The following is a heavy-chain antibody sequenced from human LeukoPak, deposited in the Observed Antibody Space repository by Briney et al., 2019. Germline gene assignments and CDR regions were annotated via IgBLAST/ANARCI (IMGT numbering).Heavy chain of an antibody. CDR2: ISARNGNT. Sequence: GASVKVSCKASGYTFTSYGISWVRQAPGQGLEWMGWISARNGNTDYAQNLQGRVTMTTDTSTSTAYMEVRSLRSDDTAVYYCARWSRQNTAMVTTDYWGQGTLVTVSS. D-gene: IGHD5-18*01. J-gene: IGHJ4*02. V-gene: IGHV1-18*01. CDR1: GYTFTSYG. CDR3: ARWSRQNTAMVTTDY.